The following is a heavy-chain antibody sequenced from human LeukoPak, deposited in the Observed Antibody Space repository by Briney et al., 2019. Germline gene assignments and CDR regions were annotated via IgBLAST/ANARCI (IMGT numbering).Heavy chain of an antibody. J-gene: IGHJ4*02. Sequence: PGGSLRLSCAASGFTFSNYSMNWVRQAPGKGLEWVSSISSSSSYIYYADSVKGRFTISRDNAKNSLYLQMNSLRAEDTAVYYCARDWTEWPPASSEDYWGQGTLVTVSS. CDR3: ARDWTEWPPASSEDY. D-gene: IGHD3-3*01. CDR1: GFTFSNYS. V-gene: IGHV3-21*01. CDR2: ISSSSSYI.